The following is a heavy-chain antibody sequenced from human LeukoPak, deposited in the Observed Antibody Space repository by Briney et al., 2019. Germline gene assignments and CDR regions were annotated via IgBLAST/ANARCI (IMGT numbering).Heavy chain of an antibody. Sequence: SETLSLTCTVSGGSISSYYWSWIRQPPGKGLEWIGYTYYSGSTNYNPSLKSRVTISVDTSKNQFSLKLSSVTAADTAVYYCARGRYDFWSGYYTAYYGMDVWGQGTTVTVSS. CDR1: GGSISSYY. V-gene: IGHV4-59*01. D-gene: IGHD3-3*01. CDR2: TYYSGST. CDR3: ARGRYDFWSGYYTAYYGMDV. J-gene: IGHJ6*02.